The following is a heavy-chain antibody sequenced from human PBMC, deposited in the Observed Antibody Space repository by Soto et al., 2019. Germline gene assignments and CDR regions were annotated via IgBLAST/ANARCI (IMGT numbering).Heavy chain of an antibody. Sequence: SETLSLTCTVSGGSISSYYWSWIRQPPGKGLEWIGYIYYSGSTNYNPSLKSRVTISVDTSKNQFSLKLSSVTAADTAVYYCARSYSSGWLLRPNWFDPWGQGTLVTVSS. D-gene: IGHD6-19*01. CDR2: IYYSGST. CDR1: GGSISSYY. CDR3: ARSYSSGWLLRPNWFDP. V-gene: IGHV4-59*01. J-gene: IGHJ5*02.